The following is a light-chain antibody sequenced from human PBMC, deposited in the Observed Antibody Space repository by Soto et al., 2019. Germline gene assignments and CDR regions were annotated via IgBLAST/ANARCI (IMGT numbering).Light chain of an antibody. V-gene: IGLV2-14*03. CDR2: DVS. J-gene: IGLJ1*01. CDR1: TSDVGGFDY. CDR3: SSYTTTGTQV. Sequence: QSALTQPASVSGSPGQSITLSCTGTTSDVGGFDYVSWYQQHPGKVPKLMIFDVSNWPSGVSDRFSGSKSGNTASLTISGLQAEDEADYYCSSYTTTGTQVFGTGTKLTVL.